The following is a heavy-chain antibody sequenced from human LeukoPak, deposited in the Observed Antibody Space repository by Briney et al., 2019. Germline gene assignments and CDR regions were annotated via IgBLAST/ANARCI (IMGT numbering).Heavy chain of an antibody. CDR1: GFTFSSHW. D-gene: IGHD1-14*01. V-gene: IGHV3-23*01. CDR2: ISGSGGTT. CDR3: AKDGQVNQPDRLFTD. Sequence: PGGSLRLSCAASGFTFSSHWMNWVRQAPGKGLEWVSVISGSGGTTHYADSVKGRFTISRDNSKNTLYLQMNSLRGEDTAVYYCAKDGQVNQPDRLFTDWGQGTLVIVSS. J-gene: IGHJ4*02.